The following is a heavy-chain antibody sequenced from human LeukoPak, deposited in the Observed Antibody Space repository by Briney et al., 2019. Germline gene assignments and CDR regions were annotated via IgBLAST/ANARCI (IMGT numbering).Heavy chain of an antibody. CDR1: GGSFSGYY. V-gene: IGHV4-34*01. D-gene: IGHD6-19*01. Sequence: SETLSLTCAVYGGSFSGYYWSWIRQPPGQGLEWIGEISHSGSTSYNPSLESRVTISVDTSKNQFSLKLTSVTAADTAVYYCARGQWLDNYWGQGTLVTVSS. CDR2: ISHSGST. J-gene: IGHJ4*02. CDR3: ARGQWLDNY.